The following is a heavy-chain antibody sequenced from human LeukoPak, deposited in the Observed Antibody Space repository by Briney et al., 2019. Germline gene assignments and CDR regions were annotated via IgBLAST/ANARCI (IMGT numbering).Heavy chain of an antibody. CDR3: ARDPDLTTWEWRTDGYFDY. D-gene: IGHD3-3*01. CDR2: ISSSGSSI. J-gene: IGHJ4*02. CDR1: GFNFNDCY. Sequence: GGSLTLSCTASGFNFNDCYMSWIRQAPRKGVEWISYISSSGSSIDYADSVKGRFTISRDNAKNSLYLQMNSLRAEDTAVYYCARDPDLTTWEWRTDGYFDYWGQGTLVTVSS. V-gene: IGHV3-11*01.